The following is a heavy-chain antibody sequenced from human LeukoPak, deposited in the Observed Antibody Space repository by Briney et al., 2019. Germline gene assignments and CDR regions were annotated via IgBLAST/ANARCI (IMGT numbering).Heavy chain of an antibody. J-gene: IGHJ4*02. Sequence: GGSLRLSCAASGFTFSSYEMNWVRQAPGKGLEWVSYISSSGSTIYYADSVKGRFAISRDNAKNSLYLQMNSLRAEDTAVYYCASHYSSSKRGYWGQGTLVTVSS. CDR1: GFTFSSYE. CDR2: ISSSGSTI. V-gene: IGHV3-48*03. CDR3: ASHYSSSKRGY. D-gene: IGHD6-6*01.